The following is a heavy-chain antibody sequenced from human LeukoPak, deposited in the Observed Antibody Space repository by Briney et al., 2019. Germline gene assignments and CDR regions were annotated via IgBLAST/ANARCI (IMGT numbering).Heavy chain of an antibody. CDR1: GFSFDDYP. D-gene: IGHD7-27*01. V-gene: IGHV3-43*02. J-gene: IGHJ3*02. CDR3: ARDRLGIAAFDI. CDR2: INEDGGKT. Sequence: GGSLRLSCAASGFSFDDYPMHWVRQAPGKGLEWVSLINEDGGKTFYADSVRGRFTISRDNSKNSLYLQMNSLRAEDTAVYYCARDRLGIAAFDIWGQGTMVTVSS.